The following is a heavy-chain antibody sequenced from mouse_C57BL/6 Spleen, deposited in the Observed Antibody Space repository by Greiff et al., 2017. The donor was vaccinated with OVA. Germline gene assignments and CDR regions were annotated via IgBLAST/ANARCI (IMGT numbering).Heavy chain of an antibody. CDR1: GYAFTNYL. J-gene: IGHJ2*01. CDR3: ARRGSYLDY. V-gene: IGHV1-54*01. Sequence: VQLQQSGAELVRPGTSVKVSCKASGYAFTNYLIEWVKQRPGQGLEWIGVINTGSGGTNYNEKFKGKATLTAAKSSSTAYMQLSRLTSEDSAVYFCARRGSYLDYWGQGTTLTVSS. CDR2: INTGSGGT. D-gene: IGHD1-1*01.